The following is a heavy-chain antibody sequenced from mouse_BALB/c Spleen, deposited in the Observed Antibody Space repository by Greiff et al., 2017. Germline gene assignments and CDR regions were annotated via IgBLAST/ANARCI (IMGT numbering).Heavy chain of an antibody. CDR1: GYTFTSYW. Sequence: QVQLQQSGDDLVKPGASVKMSCKASGYTFTSYWMHWVKQRPGQGLEWIGYINPSTGYTEYNQKFKDKATLTADKSSSTAYMQLSSLTSEDSAVYYCAGGLGRGFAYWGQGTLVTVSA. J-gene: IGHJ3*01. CDR2: INPSTGYT. CDR3: AGGLGRGFAY. D-gene: IGHD3-3*01. V-gene: IGHV1-7*01.